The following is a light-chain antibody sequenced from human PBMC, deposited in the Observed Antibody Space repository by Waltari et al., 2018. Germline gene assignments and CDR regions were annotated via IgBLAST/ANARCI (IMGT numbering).Light chain of an antibody. CDR3: SSYSSSSLLV. CDR2: DVS. J-gene: IGLJ2*01. Sequence: QSALTPPASVSGSPGQSITISCTGTSRDVGSYNYVSWHQQHPGKAPTLMIYDVSQRPSGVSIRFSGSKSGNTASLTISGRQAEDEADYYCSSYSSSSLLVFGGGTKVTVL. V-gene: IGLV2-14*03. CDR1: SRDVGSYNY.